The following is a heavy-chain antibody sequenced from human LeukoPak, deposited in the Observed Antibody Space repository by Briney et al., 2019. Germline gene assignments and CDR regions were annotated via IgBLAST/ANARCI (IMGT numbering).Heavy chain of an antibody. CDR2: IKEDGSEK. V-gene: IGHV3-7*01. J-gene: IGHJ4*02. Sequence: GGSLRLSCAASGFTFSSYWMSWVRQAPGKGLEWVAYIKEDGSEKYYVESVKGRFTISRDNAKNSLYLQMDSLRAEDTAVYYCAKCSTSCSWGQGTLVTVSS. CDR3: AKCSTSCS. CDR1: GFTFSSYW. D-gene: IGHD2-2*01.